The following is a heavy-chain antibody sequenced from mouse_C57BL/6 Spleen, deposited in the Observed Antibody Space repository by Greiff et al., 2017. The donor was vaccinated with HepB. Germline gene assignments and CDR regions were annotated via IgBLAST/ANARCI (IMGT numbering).Heavy chain of an antibody. V-gene: IGHV1-4*01. CDR1: GYTFTSYT. J-gene: IGHJ3*01. CDR2: INPSSGYT. Sequence: QVQLLQSGAELVRPGDSVKMSCKASGYTFTSYTMHWVKQRPGQGLEWIGNINPSSGYTKYTHKFKDKVTLTADKSTSTSYLQLSSRTSEDSAVYYCERTGESGTWFAYWGQGTLVTVSA. CDR3: ERTGESGTWFAY.